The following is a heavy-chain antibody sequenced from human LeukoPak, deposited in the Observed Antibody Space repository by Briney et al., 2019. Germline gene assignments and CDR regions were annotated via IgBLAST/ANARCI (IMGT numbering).Heavy chain of an antibody. V-gene: IGHV3-15*01. D-gene: IGHD2-2*01. CDR3: TTLSYAAAPT. Sequence: GGSLRLSCAASGFTFSKAWMSWVRPAAGKGLDWVSRVRSETDGGTTDYAAPEQGRFTIPRDDSKNTLYLQMNSLETDDTAVYYCTTLSYAAAPTWGQGTLVTVYS. J-gene: IGHJ5*02. CDR2: VRSETDGGTT. CDR1: GFTFSKAW.